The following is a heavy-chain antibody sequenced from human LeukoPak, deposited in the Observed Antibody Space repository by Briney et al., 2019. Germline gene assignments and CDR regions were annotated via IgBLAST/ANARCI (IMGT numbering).Heavy chain of an antibody. D-gene: IGHD6-19*01. J-gene: IGHJ4*02. Sequence: GASVKVSCKASGGTFSSYAISWVRQAPGQGLEWMGGIIPIFGTANYAQKFRGRVTITADKSTSTAYMELSSLRSEDTAVYYCASSLAVAGTEADYWGQGTLVTVSS. CDR3: ASSLAVAGTEADY. CDR1: GGTFSSYA. CDR2: IIPIFGTA. V-gene: IGHV1-69*06.